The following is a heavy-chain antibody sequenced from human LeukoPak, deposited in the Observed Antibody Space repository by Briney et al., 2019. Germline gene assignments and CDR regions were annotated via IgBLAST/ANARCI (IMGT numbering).Heavy chain of an antibody. Sequence: KSSETLSLTCAVSGGSISNTDHWNWVRQPPGTGLAWIGEMYHEGYTNYNPSLKSRVTMSVYKSKNNVSLKLTTVTAADTAVYYCARSRGAVAGWPCDIWGQGTVVTVSS. CDR2: MYHEGYT. J-gene: IGHJ3*02. CDR3: ARSRGAVAGWPCDI. V-gene: IGHV4-4*02. CDR1: GGSISNTDH. D-gene: IGHD6-19*01.